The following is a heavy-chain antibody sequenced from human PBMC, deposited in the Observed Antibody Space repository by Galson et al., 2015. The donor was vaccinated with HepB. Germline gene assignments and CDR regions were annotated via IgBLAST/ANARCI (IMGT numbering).Heavy chain of an antibody. CDR3: TTDVYYSTYWSWLDP. Sequence: SLRLSCAASGFPFNNAWMTWVRQAPGMGLEWVGRIKSKTDGETTDYAAPVKGRFTISRDDSKNRLYLQMNSLKTEDTAVYYCTTDVYYSTYWSWLDPWGQGTLVT. J-gene: IGHJ5*02. CDR1: GFPFNNAW. V-gene: IGHV3-15*01. D-gene: IGHD1-26*01. CDR2: IKSKTDGETT.